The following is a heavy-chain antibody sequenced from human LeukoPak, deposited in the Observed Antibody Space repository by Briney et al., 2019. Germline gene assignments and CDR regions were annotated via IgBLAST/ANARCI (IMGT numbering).Heavy chain of an antibody. J-gene: IGHJ4*02. CDR2: ITSGSSNI. Sequence: GGSLRLSCAASGFTFSCYSMNWVRQAPGKGLEWVSSITSGSSNIYYADSVKGRFTISRDNAKSSLYLQMNSLRAEDTAVYYCARVVYSGYDPFDYWGQGTLVTVSS. CDR3: ARVVYSGYDPFDY. D-gene: IGHD5-12*01. CDR1: GFTFSCYS. V-gene: IGHV3-21*01.